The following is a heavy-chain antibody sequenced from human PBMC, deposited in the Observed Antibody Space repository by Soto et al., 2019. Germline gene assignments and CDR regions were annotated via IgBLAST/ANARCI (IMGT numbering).Heavy chain of an antibody. J-gene: IGHJ6*02. Sequence: QVQLVESGGGVVQPGRSLRLSCAASGLTFNRNGMHWVRQAPGKGLEWVAVIWYDGSKEYYSDSVKGRFTISRDNSKNMVVLLKNSVRVEDTAVYFFARDTSAGNYFYYGMDVWGQGTTVTVSS. CDR1: GLTFNRNG. V-gene: IGHV3-33*01. CDR3: ARDTSAGNYFYYGMDV. D-gene: IGHD1-1*01. CDR2: IWYDGSKE.